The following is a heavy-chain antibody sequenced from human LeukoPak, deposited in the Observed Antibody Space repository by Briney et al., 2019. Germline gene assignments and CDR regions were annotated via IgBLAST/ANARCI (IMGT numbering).Heavy chain of an antibody. D-gene: IGHD2-2*01. Sequence: PGRSLRLSCAASGFTFSSYGMHWARQAPGRGLGWVAVISYDGSNKYYADSVRGRFTISRDNSKNTLYLQMNSLRAEDTAVYYCAKDYCSSTSCYGGPFDYWGQGTLVTVSS. CDR3: AKDYCSSTSCYGGPFDY. CDR2: ISYDGSNK. J-gene: IGHJ4*02. CDR1: GFTFSSYG. V-gene: IGHV3-30*18.